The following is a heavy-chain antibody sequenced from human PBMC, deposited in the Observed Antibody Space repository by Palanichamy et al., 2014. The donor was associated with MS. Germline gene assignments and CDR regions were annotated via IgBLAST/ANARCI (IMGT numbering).Heavy chain of an antibody. CDR2: ISRSSSTI. V-gene: IGHV3-48*04. CDR1: GFTFSRHS. J-gene: IGHJ4*02. D-gene: IGHD3-3*01. Sequence: EVQLVESGGTLVQPGGSLRLSCAASGFTFSRHSMNWVRQAPGKGLEWVSHISRSSSTIYYADSVRGRFTISRDNARNSLYLQMNSLRVEDTAVYYCARDGERFLDYLDYWGQGTLVAVSS. CDR3: ARDGERFLDYLDY.